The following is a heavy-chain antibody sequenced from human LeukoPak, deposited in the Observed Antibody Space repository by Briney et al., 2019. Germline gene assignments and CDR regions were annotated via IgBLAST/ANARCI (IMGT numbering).Heavy chain of an antibody. Sequence: GGSLRLSCAASGFTFSSYEMNWVRQAPGKGLEWVSGISGSGGSTYYADSVKGRFTISRDNSKNTLYLQMNSLRAEDTAVYYCAKPRSDYYYSAFDYWGQGTLVTVSS. CDR2: ISGSGGST. CDR3: AKPRSDYYYSAFDY. J-gene: IGHJ4*02. CDR1: GFTFSSYE. D-gene: IGHD3-22*01. V-gene: IGHV3-23*01.